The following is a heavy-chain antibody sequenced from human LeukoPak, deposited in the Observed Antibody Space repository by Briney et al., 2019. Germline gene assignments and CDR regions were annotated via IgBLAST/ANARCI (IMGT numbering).Heavy chain of an antibody. V-gene: IGHV1-69*04. J-gene: IGHJ4*02. CDR3: ARTPDPFSYIAVADLDY. CDR2: IIPILGIA. Sequence: SVKVSCKASGGTFSSHAISWVRQAPGQGLEWMGRIIPILGIANYAQKFQGRVTITADKSTSTAYMELSSLRSEDTAVYYCARTPDPFSYIAVADLDYWGQGTLVTVSS. CDR1: GGTFSSHA. D-gene: IGHD6-19*01.